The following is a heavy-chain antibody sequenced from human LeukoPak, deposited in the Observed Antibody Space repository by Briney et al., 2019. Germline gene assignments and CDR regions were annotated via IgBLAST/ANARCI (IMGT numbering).Heavy chain of an antibody. D-gene: IGHD1-26*01. J-gene: IGHJ4*02. CDR3: ARGSSGSYYNYFDY. CDR2: INPSGDRT. Sequence: ASVKVSCKASGYTFISNYLHWVRQAPGQGLGWMGLINPSGDRTSYAKKFQGRVTMTRDTSTTTVYMDLINLRSEDTAVYYCARGSSGSYYNYFDYWGQGTLVTVSS. V-gene: IGHV1-46*01. CDR1: GYTFISNY.